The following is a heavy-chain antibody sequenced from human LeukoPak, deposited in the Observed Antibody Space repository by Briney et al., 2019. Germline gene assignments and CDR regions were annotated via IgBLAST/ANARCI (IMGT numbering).Heavy chain of an antibody. V-gene: IGHV3-23*01. D-gene: IGHD5-18*01. CDR1: GFTFGSHA. J-gene: IGHJ4*02. Sequence: GGSLRLSCEASGFTFGSHAMYSVRQGPGEGLEWVAGIFGSGGSPHYADPVKGRFTISRGNSRNTVYLQINSLRAEDTAVYYCGKTTVGYSSGQKPAWPVDYWGQGTLVTVSS. CDR2: IFGSGGSP. CDR3: GKTTVGYSSGQKPAWPVDY.